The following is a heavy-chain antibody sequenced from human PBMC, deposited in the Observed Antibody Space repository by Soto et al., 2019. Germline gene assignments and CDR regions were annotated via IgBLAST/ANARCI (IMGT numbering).Heavy chain of an antibody. CDR3: ARRYCSGGSCYSDY. CDR2: IDPSDSYT. V-gene: IGHV5-10-1*01. D-gene: IGHD2-15*01. Sequence: VRQMPGKGLEWMGRIDPSDSYTNYSPSFQGHVTISADKSISTAYLQWSSLKASDTAMYYCARRYCSGGSCYSDYWGQGTLVTVSS. J-gene: IGHJ4*02.